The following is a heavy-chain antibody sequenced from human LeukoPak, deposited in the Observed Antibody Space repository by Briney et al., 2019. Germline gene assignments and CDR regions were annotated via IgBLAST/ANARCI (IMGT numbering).Heavy chain of an antibody. Sequence: GASVKVSCKASGYTFTSYDINWVRQATGQGLEWMGWMNPNSGNTGYAQKFQGRVTMTRNTSISTAYMELNNLRSEDTAVYYCAKRTGASGTPLGYWGQGTLVTVSS. CDR3: AKRTGASGTPLGY. CDR2: MNPNSGNT. CDR1: GYTFTSYD. D-gene: IGHD3-10*01. V-gene: IGHV1-8*01. J-gene: IGHJ4*02.